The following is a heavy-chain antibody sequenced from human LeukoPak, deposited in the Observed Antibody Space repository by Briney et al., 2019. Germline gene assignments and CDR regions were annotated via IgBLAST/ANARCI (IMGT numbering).Heavy chain of an antibody. J-gene: IGHJ6*03. D-gene: IGHD6-6*01. CDR2: IYTSGST. Sequence: SETLSLTCTVSGGSISSYYWSWIRQPAGKGLEWIGRIYTSGSTNYNPSLKSRVTMSVDTSKNQFSLKLSSVTAADTAVYYCARQIPSSWYYYMDVWGKGTTVTVSS. V-gene: IGHV4-4*07. CDR3: ARQIPSSWYYYMDV. CDR1: GGSISSYY.